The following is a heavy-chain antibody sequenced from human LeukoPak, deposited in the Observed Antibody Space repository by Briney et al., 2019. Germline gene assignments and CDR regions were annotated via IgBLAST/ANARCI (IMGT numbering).Heavy chain of an antibody. D-gene: IGHD3/OR15-3a*01. CDR1: GYIFTSYW. CDR3: ARRSPQRTFDY. J-gene: IGHJ4*02. V-gene: IGHV5-51*01. Sequence: GESLQISCKCSGYIFTSYWIGGVRQLPGKGLEWMGIIYPGDSDTRYSPSFEGQVTISADKSISTAYLQWTSLKASDTAMYYCARRSPQRTFDYWGQGTLVTVSS. CDR2: IYPGDSDT.